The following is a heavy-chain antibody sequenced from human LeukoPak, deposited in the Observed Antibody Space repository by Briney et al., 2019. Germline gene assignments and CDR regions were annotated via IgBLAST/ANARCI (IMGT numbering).Heavy chain of an antibody. V-gene: IGHV3-7*01. D-gene: IGHD2-21*01. Sequence: GGSLRLSCAASGFTFSSYWMSWVRQAPGKGLEWVANIKQDGSEKDYVDSVKGRFTISRDTAKNSLYLQMNSLIAEDTAVYYCARIKSQGVVVPLLRSTYYFDYWGQGTLVTVSS. J-gene: IGHJ4*02. CDR2: IKQDGSEK. CDR1: GFTFSSYW. CDR3: ARIKSQGVVVPLLRSTYYFDY.